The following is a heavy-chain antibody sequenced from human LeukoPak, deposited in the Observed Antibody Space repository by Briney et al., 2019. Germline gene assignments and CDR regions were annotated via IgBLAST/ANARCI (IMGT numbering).Heavy chain of an antibody. J-gene: IGHJ3*02. CDR1: GGSISSYY. V-gene: IGHV4-59*01. D-gene: IGHD3-3*01. CDR2: IYYSGST. Sequence: RPSETLSLTCTVSGGSISSYYWSWIRQPPGKGLEWIGYIYYSGSTNYNPSLKSRVTISVDTSKNQFSLKLSSVTAADTAVYYCARDGAAWSAFDIWGQGTMDTVSS. CDR3: ARDGAAWSAFDI.